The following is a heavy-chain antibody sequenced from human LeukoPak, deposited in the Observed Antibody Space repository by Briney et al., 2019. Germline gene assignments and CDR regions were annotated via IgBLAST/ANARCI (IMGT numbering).Heavy chain of an antibody. Sequence: PGGSLRLSCAASGFTFSSYEMNWVRQAPGKGLEWVSAISGSGGSTYYADSVKGRFTISRDNSKNTLYLQMNSLRAEDTAVYYCAKDVYEDYYGSGSYPDYWGQGTLVTVSS. CDR1: GFTFSSYE. V-gene: IGHV3-23*01. D-gene: IGHD3-10*01. CDR3: AKDVYEDYYGSGSYPDY. J-gene: IGHJ4*02. CDR2: ISGSGGST.